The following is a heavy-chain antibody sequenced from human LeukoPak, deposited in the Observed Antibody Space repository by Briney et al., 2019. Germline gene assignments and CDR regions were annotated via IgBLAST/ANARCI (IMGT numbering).Heavy chain of an antibody. D-gene: IGHD3-22*01. J-gene: IGHJ4*02. CDR1: GGSISGYY. Sequence: SETLSLTRTVSGGSISGYYWSWIRQPPGKGLEWIGRIYTSGSTNYKHSLKSRVSMTVDTSNNQFSLKLSSVTAAETDVYCCARESAYYYDSSGYYNFDCWGQGTLVTVSS. CDR3: ARESAYYYDSSGYYNFDC. V-gene: IGHV4-4*07. CDR2: IYTSGST.